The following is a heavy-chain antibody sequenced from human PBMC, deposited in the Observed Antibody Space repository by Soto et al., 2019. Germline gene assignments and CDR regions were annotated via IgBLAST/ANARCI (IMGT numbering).Heavy chain of an antibody. V-gene: IGHV3-23*01. CDR3: ARDLWWYLH. J-gene: IGHJ4*02. D-gene: IGHD2-15*01. Sequence: EVQLLESGGGLVQPGGALRLSCAPPGFTFSTHPMSWVRQAPGKGLEWISSISAGSEGAYYADSVRGRFTISRDNSNNTLFLQMNSLRAEDTAVYYCARDLWWYLHWGQGTLVTVSS. CDR1: GFTFSTHP. CDR2: ISAGSEGA.